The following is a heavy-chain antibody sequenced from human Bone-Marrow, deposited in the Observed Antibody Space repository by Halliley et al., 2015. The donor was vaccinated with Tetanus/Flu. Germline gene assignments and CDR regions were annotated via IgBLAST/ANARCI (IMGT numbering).Heavy chain of an antibody. CDR3: ARDPAVVVQWVAGTGHPFDY. Sequence: SLRLSCAASRFDFSTHSMNWVRQAPGKGLEWVSSISGSGAYTFYADSVKGRFTISRDYAKNSLYLQMNSLRAEDTAIYYCARDPAVVVQWVAGTGHPFDYWGQGTLVTVSS. CDR1: RFDFSTHS. D-gene: IGHD6-19*01. V-gene: IGHV3-21*06. J-gene: IGHJ4*02. CDR2: ISGSGAYT.